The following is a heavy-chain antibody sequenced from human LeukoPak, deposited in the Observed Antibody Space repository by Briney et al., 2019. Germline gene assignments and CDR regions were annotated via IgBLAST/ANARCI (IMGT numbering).Heavy chain of an antibody. CDR2: INPNSGGT. J-gene: IGHJ3*02. V-gene: IGHV1-2*02. CDR1: GYTFTSYG. CDR3: ARYTVTSAFDI. Sequence: ASVKVSCKASGYTFTSYGISWVRQAPGQGLEWMGWINPNSGGTNYAQKFQGRVTMTRDTSISTAYMELSRLRSDDTAVYYCARYTVTSAFDIWGQGTMVTVSS. D-gene: IGHD4-17*01.